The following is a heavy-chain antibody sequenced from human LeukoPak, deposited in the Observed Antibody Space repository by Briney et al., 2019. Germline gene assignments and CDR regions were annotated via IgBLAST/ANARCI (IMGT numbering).Heavy chain of an antibody. Sequence: PGGSLRLSCAASGFTFSSYGIHWVRQAPGKGLEWVAVISYDGSNKYYADSVKGRFTISRDNSKNTLYLQMNSLRAEDTAVYYCAKDQVAYCGGDCLSGFDPWGQGTLVTVSS. V-gene: IGHV3-30*18. CDR2: ISYDGSNK. CDR1: GFTFSSYG. D-gene: IGHD2-21*02. J-gene: IGHJ5*02. CDR3: AKDQVAYCGGDCLSGFDP.